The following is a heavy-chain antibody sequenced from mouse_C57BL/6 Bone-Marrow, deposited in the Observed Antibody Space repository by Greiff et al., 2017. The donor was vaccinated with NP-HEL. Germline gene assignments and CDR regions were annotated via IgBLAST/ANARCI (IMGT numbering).Heavy chain of an antibody. J-gene: IGHJ2*01. CDR1: GFTFPDYY. V-gene: IGHV7-3*01. D-gene: IGHD4-1*02. CDR3: ARFNWDYFDY. Sequence: EVKLMESGGGLVQPGGSLSLSCAASGFTFPDYYMSWVRQPPGKALEWLGFIRNKANGYTTEYSASVKGRFIISRDNSQSILYLQMNALRAEDSATYYCARFNWDYFDYWGQGTTLTVSS. CDR2: IRNKANGYTT.